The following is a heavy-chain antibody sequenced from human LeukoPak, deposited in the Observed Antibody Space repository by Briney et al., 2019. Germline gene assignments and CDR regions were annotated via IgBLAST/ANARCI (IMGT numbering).Heavy chain of an antibody. CDR2: IYYSGTT. J-gene: IGHJ4*02. CDR3: ASQSRNYYQSGGFRTYIDY. Sequence: PSETLSLTCSVSGGSVATRNYYWAWIRQPPGKGLEWIGSIYYSGTTNYNPSLKTRVTISVATSKNQFSLKLTSVTAADTAVYYCASQSRNYYQSGGFRTYIDYWGQGTLVTASS. V-gene: IGHV4-39*01. CDR1: GGSVATRNYY. D-gene: IGHD3-22*01.